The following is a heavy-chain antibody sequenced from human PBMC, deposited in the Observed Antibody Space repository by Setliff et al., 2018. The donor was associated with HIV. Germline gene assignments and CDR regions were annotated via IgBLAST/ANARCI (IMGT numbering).Heavy chain of an antibody. D-gene: IGHD6-19*01. J-gene: IGHJ4*02. CDR1: GGSITGHY. CDR3: ARDPNPVGAVAGPLDY. Sequence: PSETLSLTCTVSGGSITGHYWSWIRQPPGKGLEWIGYIHYSGSSNYNPSLKSRVTISVDTSKNQFSLKLSSVTAADTAVYYCARDPNPVGAVAGPLDYWGQGTPVTVSS. V-gene: IGHV4-59*11. CDR2: IHYSGSS.